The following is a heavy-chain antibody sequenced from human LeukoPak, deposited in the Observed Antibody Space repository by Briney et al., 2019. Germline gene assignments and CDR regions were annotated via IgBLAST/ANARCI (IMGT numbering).Heavy chain of an antibody. CDR1: GGTFSSYA. Sequence: ASVKVSCKASGGTFSSYAINWVRQATGQGLEWMGWMNPNSGNTGYAQKFQGRVTITRNTSISTAYMELSSLRSEDTAVYYCARGRQYYDFWSGYYFWFDPWGQGTLVTVSS. D-gene: IGHD3-3*01. J-gene: IGHJ5*02. CDR2: MNPNSGNT. CDR3: ARGRQYYDFWSGYYFWFDP. V-gene: IGHV1-8*03.